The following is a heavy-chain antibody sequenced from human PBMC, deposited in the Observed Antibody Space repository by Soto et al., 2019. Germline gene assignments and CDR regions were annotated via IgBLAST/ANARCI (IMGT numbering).Heavy chain of an antibody. Sequence: VQLVESGGGVVQPGRSLRLSCAAAGFTFSDYAMHWVRQAPGKGLEWVAVVSHDGRNTHYADSVKGRFTISRDSSKNTVSLEMTSLRAEDTAVSYCAKGGRQWLVTSGFNYWGQGALVTVSS. V-gene: IGHV3-30*18. CDR1: GFTFSDYA. J-gene: IGHJ4*02. CDR3: AKGGRQWLVTSGFNY. D-gene: IGHD6-19*01. CDR2: VSHDGRNT.